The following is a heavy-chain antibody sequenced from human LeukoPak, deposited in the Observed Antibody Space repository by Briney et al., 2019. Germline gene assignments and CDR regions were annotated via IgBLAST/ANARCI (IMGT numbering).Heavy chain of an antibody. CDR3: AKDRATGFAPNPLDY. Sequence: GSLRLSCAASGFTFSSYAMSWVHQAPGKGLEWVSAISGSGGSTYYADSVKGRFTISRDNSKNTLYLQMNSLRAEDTAVYYCAKDRATGFAPNPLDYWGQGTLVTVSS. CDR2: ISGSGGST. D-gene: IGHD1-14*01. CDR1: GFTFSSYA. J-gene: IGHJ4*02. V-gene: IGHV3-23*01.